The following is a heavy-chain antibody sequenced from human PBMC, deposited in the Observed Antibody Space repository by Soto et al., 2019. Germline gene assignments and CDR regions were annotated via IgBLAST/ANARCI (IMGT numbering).Heavy chain of an antibody. D-gene: IGHD3-9*01. Sequence: EVQLVESGGGLVKPGGSLRLTCAGSTFNFTSYSLNWVRQAPGKGLEWVSSISATSTYIFYADSVKGRFTISRDNAQNSVSLKMNSLRAEDTALYYCARVNSATGSMHFDHWGQGTLVTVSS. CDR2: ISATSTYI. CDR3: ARVNSATGSMHFDH. V-gene: IGHV3-21*01. CDR1: TFNFTSYS. J-gene: IGHJ4*02.